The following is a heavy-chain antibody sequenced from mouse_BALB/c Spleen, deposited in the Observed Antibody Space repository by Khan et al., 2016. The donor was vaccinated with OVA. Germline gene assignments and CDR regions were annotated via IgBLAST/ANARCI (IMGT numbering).Heavy chain of an antibody. CDR2: IRYAGNN. Sequence: EVKLQESGPGLVKPSQSLSLTCSVTGYSITSGYYWNWIRQFPGNKLEWMGFIRYAGNNNYNPSLKKRISITRDTSKKQFVLKLNSVTTEDTATYYCARDCVGSSWYFDVWGAGTTVTVSS. CDR3: ARDCVGSSWYFDV. D-gene: IGHD1-1*01. CDR1: GYSITSGYY. J-gene: IGHJ1*01. V-gene: IGHV3-6*02.